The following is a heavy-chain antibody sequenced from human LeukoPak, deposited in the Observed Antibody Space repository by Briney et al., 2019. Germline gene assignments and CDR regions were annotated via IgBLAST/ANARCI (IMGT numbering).Heavy chain of an antibody. D-gene: IGHD3-22*01. J-gene: IGHJ1*01. CDR2: ISAYNGNT. CDR3: ARFPEYYDSSGYFYSEYFQH. CDR1: GYTFTSYG. V-gene: IGHV1-18*01. Sequence: ASVKVSCKASGYTFTSYGISWVRQDPGQGLEWMGRISAYNGNTNYAQKLQGRVTMTTDTSTSTAYMELRSLRSDDTAVYYCARFPEYYDSSGYFYSEYFQHWGQGTLVTVSS.